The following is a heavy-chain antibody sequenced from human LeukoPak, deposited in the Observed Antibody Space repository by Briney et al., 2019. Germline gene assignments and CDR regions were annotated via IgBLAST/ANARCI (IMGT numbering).Heavy chain of an antibody. Sequence: GGSLRLSCAASGVTLSTYAMSWVRQAPGKGLEWVSSIDGSGDKRYYADSVKGRFTISRDNSKNTLFLQMNGLRAEDTAAYYCAKVQMGTGWTFDFWGQGTLVTVSS. V-gene: IGHV3-23*01. D-gene: IGHD6-19*01. CDR1: GVTLSTYA. CDR2: IDGSGDKR. CDR3: AKVQMGTGWTFDF. J-gene: IGHJ4*02.